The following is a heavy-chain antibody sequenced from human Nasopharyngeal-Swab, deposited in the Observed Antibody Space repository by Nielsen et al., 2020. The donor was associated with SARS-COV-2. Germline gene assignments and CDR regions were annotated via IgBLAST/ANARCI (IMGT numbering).Heavy chain of an antibody. Sequence: ASVKVSCKASGYTFTVSYIHWVRQAPGKGLEWMGGFDPEDGETIYAQKFQGRVTMTEDTSTDTAYMELSSLRSEDTAVYYCATAPPIGRSNWFDPWGQGTLVTVSS. J-gene: IGHJ5*02. V-gene: IGHV1-24*01. CDR1: GYTFTVSY. CDR2: FDPEDGET. CDR3: ATAPPIGRSNWFDP. D-gene: IGHD1-26*01.